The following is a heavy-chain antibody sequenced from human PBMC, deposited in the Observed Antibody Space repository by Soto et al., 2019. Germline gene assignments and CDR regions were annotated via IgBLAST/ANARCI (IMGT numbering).Heavy chain of an antibody. D-gene: IGHD1-26*01. CDR1: GASITTAYY. CDR2: IYYSGST. V-gene: IGHV4-31*03. CDR3: ARGSRFDP. J-gene: IGHJ5*02. Sequence: QVQLLESGPKLVKPSQTLSLTCTVSGASITTAYYWTWVRQHPVKGLEWIGHIYYSGSTYYNPSLKSRLNISLDTSKNQFSLQLDSVTAADTAMYYCARGSRFDPSGQGTQVTVSS.